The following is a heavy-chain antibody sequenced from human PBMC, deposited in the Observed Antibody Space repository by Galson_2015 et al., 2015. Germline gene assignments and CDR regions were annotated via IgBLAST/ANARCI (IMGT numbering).Heavy chain of an antibody. CDR1: GFTFSSSA. CDR3: ARGFADYFDY. J-gene: IGHJ4*02. CDR2: LSHTGSSI. V-gene: IGHV3-23*01. Sequence: SLRLSCAASGFTFSSSAMNWVRQAPGKGLEWVSALSHTGSSIYYADSVKGRFTISRDNSKNTLYLHLNSLRAEDTAVYYCARGFADYFDYWGQGTLVTVSS. D-gene: IGHD2-21*01.